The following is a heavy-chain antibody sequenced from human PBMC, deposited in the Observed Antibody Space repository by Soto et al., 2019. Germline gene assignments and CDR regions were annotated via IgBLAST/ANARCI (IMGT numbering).Heavy chain of an antibody. CDR2: IDPSDAYT. J-gene: IGHJ6*02. CDR3: ASRPLGYCSGGSCRYYYYYGMDV. Sequence: GESLKISCKGSGYSFTSYWISWVRQMPGKGLEWMGRIDPSDAYTNYSPSFQGHVTISADKSISTAYLQWSSLKASDTAMYYGASRPLGYCSGGSCRYYYYYGMDVWGQGTRVTVSS. CDR1: GYSFTSYW. V-gene: IGHV5-10-1*01. D-gene: IGHD2-15*01.